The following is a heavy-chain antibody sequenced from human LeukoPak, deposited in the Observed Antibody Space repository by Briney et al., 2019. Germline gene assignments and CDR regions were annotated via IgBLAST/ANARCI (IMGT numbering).Heavy chain of an antibody. CDR1: GGSISGGGYY. D-gene: IGHD3-22*01. V-gene: IGHV4-31*03. J-gene: IGHJ3*02. CDR3: ARDYYDSSGYYSYAFDI. Sequence: PSETLSLTCTVSGGSISGGGYYWSWIRQHPGKGLEWIGYIYYSGSTYYNPSLKSRVTISVDTSKNQFSLKLSSVTAADTAVYYCARDYYDSSGYYSYAFDIWGQGTMVTVSS. CDR2: IYYSGST.